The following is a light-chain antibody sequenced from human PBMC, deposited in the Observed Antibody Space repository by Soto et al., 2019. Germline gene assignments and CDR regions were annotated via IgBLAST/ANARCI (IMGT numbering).Light chain of an antibody. V-gene: IGKV3-11*01. J-gene: IGKJ4*01. CDR3: QQRSNWPLT. CDR1: QSVSSSY. CDR2: DAS. Sequence: IVLTQSPGTLSLSPGERATLSCRASQSVSSSYLLWYQQKPGQAPRLLIYDASNRATGIPARFSGSGSGTDFTLTISSLEPEDFAVYYCQQRSNWPLTFGGGTKVDIK.